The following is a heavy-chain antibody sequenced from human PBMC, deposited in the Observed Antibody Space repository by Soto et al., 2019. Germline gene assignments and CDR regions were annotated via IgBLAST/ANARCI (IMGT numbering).Heavy chain of an antibody. CDR3: ARERVAAAGYGQ. Sequence: ASVKVSCKASGYTFTSYYMHWVRQAPGQGLERMGIINPSGGSTSYAQKFQGRVTMTRDTSTSTVYMELSSLRSEDTAVYYCARERVAAAGYGQWGQGTLVTVSS. CDR1: GYTFTSYY. D-gene: IGHD5-12*01. V-gene: IGHV1-46*01. J-gene: IGHJ4*02. CDR2: INPSGGST.